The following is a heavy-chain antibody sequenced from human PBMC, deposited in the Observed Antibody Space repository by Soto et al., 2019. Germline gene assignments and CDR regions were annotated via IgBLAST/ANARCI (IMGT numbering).Heavy chain of an antibody. CDR3: ARASQAVAGNYYYYGMDV. D-gene: IGHD6-19*01. J-gene: IGHJ6*02. CDR1: GYTFTGYY. Sequence: GASVKVSCKASGYTFTGYYMHWVRQAPGQGLEWMGWINPNSGGTNYAQKFQGWVTMTRDTSISTAYMELSRLRSDDTAVYYCARASQAVAGNYYYYGMDVWGQGTTVTVSS. CDR2: INPNSGGT. V-gene: IGHV1-2*04.